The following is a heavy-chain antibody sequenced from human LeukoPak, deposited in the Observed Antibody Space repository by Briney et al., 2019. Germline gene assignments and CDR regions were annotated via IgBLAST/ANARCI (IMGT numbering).Heavy chain of an antibody. CDR3: ARRRTRAGAFDI. CDR1: GYSFTSYW. Sequence: GESLKISCKGSGYSFTSYWIGWVRQMPGKGLEWMGIIYPGDADTRYSPSFQGQVTLSADKSISTAYLQWSSMKASDTAMYYCARRRTRAGAFDIWGQGTLVTVSS. CDR2: IYPGDADT. D-gene: IGHD2-8*01. J-gene: IGHJ4*02. V-gene: IGHV5-51*01.